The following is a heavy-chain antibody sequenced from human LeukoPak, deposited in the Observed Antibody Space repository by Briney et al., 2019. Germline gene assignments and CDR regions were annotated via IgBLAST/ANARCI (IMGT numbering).Heavy chain of an antibody. J-gene: IGHJ5*02. Sequence: GESLKISCKGSGYSFTSYWISWVRQMPGKGLEWMGRIDPSDSYTNYSPSFQGHVTISADKSISTAYLQWSSLKASDTAMYYCARQGGVQLERRGRLDPWGQGTLVTVSS. D-gene: IGHD1-1*01. CDR2: IDPSDSYT. V-gene: IGHV5-10-1*01. CDR3: ARQGGVQLERRGRLDP. CDR1: GYSFTSYW.